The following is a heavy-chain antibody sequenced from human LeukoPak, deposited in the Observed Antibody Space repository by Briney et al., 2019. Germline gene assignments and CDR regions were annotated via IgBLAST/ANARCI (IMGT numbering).Heavy chain of an antibody. CDR3: ARAGIAVAATGFDY. Sequence: GGSLRLSCAASGFTFSNYGMHWVRQAPGKGLEWVAVIWYDGTNKYYVDSVKGRFTISRDNSKNTLYLQMNSLRAEDTAVYYCARAGIAVAATGFDYWGQGTLVTVSS. CDR1: GFTFSNYG. CDR2: IWYDGTNK. J-gene: IGHJ4*02. D-gene: IGHD6-19*01. V-gene: IGHV3-33*01.